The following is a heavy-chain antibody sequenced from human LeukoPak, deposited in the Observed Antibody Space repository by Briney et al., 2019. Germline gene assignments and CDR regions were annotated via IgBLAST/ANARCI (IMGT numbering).Heavy chain of an antibody. CDR1: ADSLSSGGHY. J-gene: IGHJ4*02. V-gene: IGHV4-31*03. CDR2: IHHSGRS. CDR3: ARGGNRFGGFYFDY. D-gene: IGHD3-10*01. Sequence: SESLSLTCTVSADSLSSGGHYWAWLRQFPGKGLESIGFIHHSGRSRHNPSLKDRVAISVDTSRKQFALKLSSVTAADTAMYYCARGGNRFGGFYFDYWGQGIQVIVSS.